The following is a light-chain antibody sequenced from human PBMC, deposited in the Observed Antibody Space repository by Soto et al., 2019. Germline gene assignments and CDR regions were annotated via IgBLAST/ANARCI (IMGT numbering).Light chain of an antibody. V-gene: IGLV2-11*01. CDR2: DVS. Sequence: QSVLTQPRSVSGSPGQSVTISCTGTSSDVGGYNYVSLYQQHPGKAPKLMIYDVSKRPSGVPDRFSGSKSGNTASLTISGLQAEDEADYYCCSYAGSYTLVVFGGGTKLTVL. CDR1: SSDVGGYNY. J-gene: IGLJ2*01. CDR3: CSYAGSYTLVV.